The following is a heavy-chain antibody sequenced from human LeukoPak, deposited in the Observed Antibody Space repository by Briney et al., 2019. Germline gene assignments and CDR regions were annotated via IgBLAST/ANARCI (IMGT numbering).Heavy chain of an antibody. V-gene: IGHV3-23*01. CDR3: ATPPDYFDY. CDR2: ISGSGVST. J-gene: IGHJ4*02. Sequence: GGSLRLSCAASGFTFSSHVMSWVRQAPGKRLEWVSGISGSGVSTYSADSVKGRFTISRDNSKNTLYLQMNSLRAEDTAVYYCATPPDYFDYWGQGILVTVSS. CDR1: GFTFSSHV.